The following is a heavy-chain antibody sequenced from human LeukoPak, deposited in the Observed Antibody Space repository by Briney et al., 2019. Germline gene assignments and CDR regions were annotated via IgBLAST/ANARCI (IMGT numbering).Heavy chain of an antibody. CDR1: GFTFSSYW. V-gene: IGHV3-7*01. D-gene: IGHD3-3*01. Sequence: PGGSLRLSCAASGFTFSSYWMSWVRQAPGKGLEWVANIKKDGSEKYYVDSVKGRFTISRDNAKNSLYLQMNSLRAEDTAVYYCARGGERFLEWLIYFDYWGQGTLVTVSS. CDR3: ARGGERFLEWLIYFDY. CDR2: IKKDGSEK. J-gene: IGHJ4*02.